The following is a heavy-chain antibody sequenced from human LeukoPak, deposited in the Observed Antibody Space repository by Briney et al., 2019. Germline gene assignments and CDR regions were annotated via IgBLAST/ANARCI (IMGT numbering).Heavy chain of an antibody. CDR1: GGSFSGYY. Sequence: SETLSLTCAVYGGSFSGYYWSWIRQPPGQGLEGIGEINHSGSTNYNPSLKSRVTISVDTSKNQFSLKLSSVTAADTAVYYCARFLYYYGPGSYYNDYWGQGTLVTVSS. CDR3: ARFLYYYGPGSYYNDY. CDR2: INHSGST. V-gene: IGHV4-34*01. D-gene: IGHD3-10*01. J-gene: IGHJ4*02.